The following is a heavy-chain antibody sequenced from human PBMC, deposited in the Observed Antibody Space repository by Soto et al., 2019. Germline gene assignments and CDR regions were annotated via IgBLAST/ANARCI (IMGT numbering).Heavy chain of an antibody. Sequence: SETLSLTCTVSGGSISSSSFHWGWIRQPPGKGLEWIGSIYYSGSTYYSPSLKSRVTISVDTSKNQFSLKLSSVTAADTAVYYCAKGEWSYCRGGSCYYFDYWGQGTVVTVSS. CDR1: GGSISSSSFH. V-gene: IGHV4-39*01. J-gene: IGHJ4*02. CDR3: AKGEWSYCRGGSCYYFDY. CDR2: IYYSGST. D-gene: IGHD2-15*01.